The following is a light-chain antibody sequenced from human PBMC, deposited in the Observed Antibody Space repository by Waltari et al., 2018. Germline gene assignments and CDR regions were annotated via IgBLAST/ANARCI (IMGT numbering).Light chain of an antibody. CDR3: QVWDTATGV. V-gene: IGLV3-1*01. CDR2: QDN. J-gene: IGLJ2*01. CDR1: TLVAKH. Sequence: SFELTQQTPVSVSQGQTASITCSGDTLVAKHDCWNQQKPGQSPVAVIYQDNRRPSGLLEHLSGTNAGDTATLFISGTQAMDVADYFCQVWDTATGVYGGETKLTV.